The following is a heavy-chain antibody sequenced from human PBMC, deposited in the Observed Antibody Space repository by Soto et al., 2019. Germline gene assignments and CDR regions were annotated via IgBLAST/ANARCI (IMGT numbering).Heavy chain of an antibody. CDR3: ARDGHGMDV. Sequence: STTLSLTCAVYGGSFIGYYWSWIRQPPGKGLEWIGEVTHSGRTNYNPSLKGRATISVDTSKNQFSLNLSSVTAADTAVYYCARDGHGMDVWGQGTKVTVSS. CDR2: VTHSGRT. V-gene: IGHV4-34*01. J-gene: IGHJ6*02. CDR1: GGSFIGYY.